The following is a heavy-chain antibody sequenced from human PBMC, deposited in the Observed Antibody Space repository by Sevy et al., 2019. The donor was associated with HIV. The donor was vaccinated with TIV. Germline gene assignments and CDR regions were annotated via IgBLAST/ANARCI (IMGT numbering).Heavy chain of an antibody. D-gene: IGHD5-18*01. V-gene: IGHV3-66*01. CDR1: GFTVSSNY. Sequence: GGSLILSCAASGFTVSSNYMTWVRQAPGKGLEGVSVIYSDGTTYHADSVKDRFTISRDNSKNTLYLQMNSLRAEDTAVYYCARGKSGYGYGLNSWGQGTLVTVSS. J-gene: IGHJ4*02. CDR2: IYSDGTT. CDR3: ARGKSGYGYGLNS.